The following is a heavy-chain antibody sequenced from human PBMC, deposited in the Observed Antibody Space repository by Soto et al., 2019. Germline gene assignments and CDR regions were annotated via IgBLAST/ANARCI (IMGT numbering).Heavy chain of an antibody. J-gene: IGHJ4*02. D-gene: IGHD5-12*01. CDR1: VFTFSNAW. Sequence: GGSLRLSCASSVFTFSNAWMSCVRQAPGKGLEWVGRIKSKTDGGTTDYAAPVKGRFTISRDDSKNTLYLQMNSLKTEDTAVYYCTTINGSGYRGYAFYGGQGTPVTVSS. CDR3: TTINGSGYRGYAFY. V-gene: IGHV3-15*01. CDR2: IKSKTDGGTT.